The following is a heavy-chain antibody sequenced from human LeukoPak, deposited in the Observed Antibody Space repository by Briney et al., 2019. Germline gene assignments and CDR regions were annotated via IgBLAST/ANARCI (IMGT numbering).Heavy chain of an antibody. CDR1: GGSFSGYY. V-gene: IGHV4-34*01. Sequence: TSETLSLTCAVYGGSFSGYYWSWIRQPPGKGLEWIGEINHSGSTNYNPSLKSRVTISVDTSKNQFSLKLSSVTAADTAVYYCARLRDDSSGYFDYWGQGTLVTVSS. CDR3: ARLRDDSSGYFDY. J-gene: IGHJ4*02. CDR2: INHSGST. D-gene: IGHD3-22*01.